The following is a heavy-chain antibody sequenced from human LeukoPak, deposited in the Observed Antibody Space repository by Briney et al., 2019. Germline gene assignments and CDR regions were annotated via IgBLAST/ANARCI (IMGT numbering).Heavy chain of an antibody. Sequence: SETLSLTCAVYGGSFSGYYWSWIRQPPGKGLEWIGEINHSGSTYYNPSLKSRVTISVDTSKNQFSLKLSSVTAADTAVYYCARQGTYYDILTGYSLSYFQHWGQGTLVTVSS. CDR2: INHSGST. CDR1: GGSFSGYY. CDR3: ARQGTYYDILTGYSLSYFQH. V-gene: IGHV4-34*01. D-gene: IGHD3-9*01. J-gene: IGHJ1*01.